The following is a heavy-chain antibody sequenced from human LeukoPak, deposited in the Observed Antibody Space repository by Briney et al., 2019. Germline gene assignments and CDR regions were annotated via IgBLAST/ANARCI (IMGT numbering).Heavy chain of an antibody. CDR1: GYTFSSAW. CDR2: IKSKTNGETT. J-gene: IGHJ4*02. Sequence: GGSLRLSCAASGYTFSSAWLNWVRQAPGKGLEWVGRIKSKTNGETTDYGAPVKGRFTISRDDSKNTLYLQMNSLKTEDSAMYYCTADVYVSSTYFHDYWGQGTLVTVSS. D-gene: IGHD3-22*01. V-gene: IGHV3-15*01. CDR3: TADVYVSSTYFHDY.